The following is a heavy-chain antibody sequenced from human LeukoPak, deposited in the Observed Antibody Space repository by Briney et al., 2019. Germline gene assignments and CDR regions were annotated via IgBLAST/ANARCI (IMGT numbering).Heavy chain of an antibody. CDR2: ISWDGGST. CDR3: AKDNYRRSYSSGWYRGAYYYGMDV. CDR1: GFTFDDYA. V-gene: IGHV3-43D*03. D-gene: IGHD6-19*01. J-gene: IGHJ6*02. Sequence: GGSLRLSCAASGFTFDDYAMHWVRQAPGKGLEWVSLISWDGGSTYYADSVKGRFTISRDNSKNSLYLQMNSLRAEDTALYYCAKDNYRRSYSSGWYRGAYYYGMDVWGQGTTVTVSS.